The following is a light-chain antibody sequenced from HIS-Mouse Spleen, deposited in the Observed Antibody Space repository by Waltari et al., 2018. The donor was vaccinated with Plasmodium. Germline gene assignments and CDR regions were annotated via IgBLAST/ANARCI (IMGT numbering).Light chain of an antibody. Sequence: DIQMTQSPSTLSASVGDRVTITCRASQSISSRLAWYQQKPGTAPKLLIYKASSLESGVPSRFSGSGSGTEFTLTISSLQPDDFATYYCQQYNSYSWTFGQGTKVEIK. V-gene: IGKV1-5*03. J-gene: IGKJ1*01. CDR1: QSISSR. CDR3: QQYNSYSWT. CDR2: KAS.